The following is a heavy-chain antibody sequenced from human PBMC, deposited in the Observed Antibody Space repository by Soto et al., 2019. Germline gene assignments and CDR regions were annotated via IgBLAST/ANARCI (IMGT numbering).Heavy chain of an antibody. CDR2: IKRSGGGK. Sequence: SLRLSCAASGFTFSSYWMSWVRQAPGKGLEWVSAIKRSGGGKYYVDSVKGRFTISRDNSKNTLYLQMNSLRAEDTAVYYCAKLRRCSGRSCYSGPVDYWGQGTLVTVSS. CDR1: GFTFSSYW. CDR3: AKLRRCSGRSCYSGPVDY. J-gene: IGHJ4*02. V-gene: IGHV3-23*01. D-gene: IGHD2-15*01.